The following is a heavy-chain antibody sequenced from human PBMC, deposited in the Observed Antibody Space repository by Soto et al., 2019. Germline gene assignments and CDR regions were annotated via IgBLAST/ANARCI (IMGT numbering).Heavy chain of an antibody. CDR3: PSGRTSRPYFYIFYV. CDR1: GCIXNGDG. Sequence: XNVSYKASGCIXNGDGVRSVRRAPGHCLEWVGWVSAYNGNTNYAQRIQGRVTMTTDTSTTQAYIAVRSMRYEDRAVYYCPSGRTSRPYFYIFYVCGQGTTGTVSS. J-gene: IGHJ6*01. D-gene: IGHD3-3*02. CDR2: VSAYNGNT. V-gene: IGHV1-18*01.